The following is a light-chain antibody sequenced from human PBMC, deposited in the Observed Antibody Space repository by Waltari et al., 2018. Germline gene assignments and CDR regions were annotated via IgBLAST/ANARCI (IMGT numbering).Light chain of an antibody. Sequence: TQSPSVSVTAGQTASVSCGGYNIEKKSVHWDQQKPGQAPMLVITYDDDRPPGIPQRFSGSNSGNAAILTISRVEAGDEADYYCQVWDSDAGQPLFGGGTKLTV. CDR2: YDD. CDR3: QVWDSDAGQPL. CDR1: NIEKKS. V-gene: IGLV3-21*01. J-gene: IGLJ2*01.